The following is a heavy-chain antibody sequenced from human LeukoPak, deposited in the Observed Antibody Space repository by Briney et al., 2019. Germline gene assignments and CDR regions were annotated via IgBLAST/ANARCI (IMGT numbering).Heavy chain of an antibody. CDR3: ARDLGDIVVVPAALGFDP. V-gene: IGHV1-2*02. D-gene: IGHD2-2*01. Sequence: ASVTVSCKASGYIFTGYYMHWVRQAAGRGLEWMGWIKPNSGGTNYAQKFQGRLTMTRDTSISTAYMELSRLRSDDTAVYYCARDLGDIVVVPAALGFDPWGEGALVTASS. CDR2: IKPNSGGT. CDR1: GYIFTGYY. J-gene: IGHJ5*02.